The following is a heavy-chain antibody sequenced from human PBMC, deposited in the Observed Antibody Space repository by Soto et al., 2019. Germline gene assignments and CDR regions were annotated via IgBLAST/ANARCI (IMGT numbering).Heavy chain of an antibody. CDR2: IRSGGNT. CDR3: AKDRQPCGIWTFGS. CDR1: GFTFSNFA. V-gene: IGHV3-23*01. D-gene: IGHD2-8*02. J-gene: IGHJ4*02. Sequence: EVQLLESGGDLVKPGGSLRLSCAASGFTFSNFAMAWVRQAPGRGLEWVSAIRSGGNTFYSDSMKGRITISRDNSKNTLYLQMNRLGVDDTALYYCAKDRQPCGIWTFGSWGQGTLVTVSS.